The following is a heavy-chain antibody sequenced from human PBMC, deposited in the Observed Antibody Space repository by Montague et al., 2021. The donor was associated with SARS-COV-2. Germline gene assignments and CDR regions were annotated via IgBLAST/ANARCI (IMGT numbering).Heavy chain of an antibody. CDR3: ARLLKSCSNGVCHTYYYYAMDV. CDR2: IYYSGSI. Sequence: SETLSLTCTVSGGSISGYYWSWIRQSPGKGLEWIGYIYYSGSIKYNPFLESRVTVSVDRSKNQVSLKLSSVTPADTAVYYCARLLKSCSNGVCHTYYYYAMDVWGQGTTVTVSS. V-gene: IGHV4-59*01. CDR1: GGSISGYY. J-gene: IGHJ6*02. D-gene: IGHD2-8*01.